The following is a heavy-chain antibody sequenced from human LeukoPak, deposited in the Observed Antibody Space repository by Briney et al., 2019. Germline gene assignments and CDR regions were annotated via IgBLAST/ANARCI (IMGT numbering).Heavy chain of an antibody. D-gene: IGHD6-19*01. V-gene: IGHV3-21*01. CDR2: ISSSSSYI. J-gene: IGHJ3*02. CDR1: GFIFSSYS. Sequence: GGSLRVSCAASGFIFSSYSMNWVRQAPGKGLEWVSSISSSSSYIYYADSVKGRVTISRDNAKNSLYLQMNSLRAEDTAVYYCARSGSGWQSGHDAFDIWGQGTMVTVSS. CDR3: ARSGSGWQSGHDAFDI.